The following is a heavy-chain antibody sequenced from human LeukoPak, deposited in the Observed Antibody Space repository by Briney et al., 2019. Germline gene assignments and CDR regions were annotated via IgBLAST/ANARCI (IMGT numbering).Heavy chain of an antibody. Sequence: PGGSLRLSCAASGFSVSNNYMTWVRQAPGKGLEWVAVIWYDGSNKYYADSVKGRFTISRDNSKNTLYLQMNSLRAEDTAVYYCARDEYYYGLGYWGQGTLVTVSS. CDR1: GFSVSNNY. D-gene: IGHD3-10*01. J-gene: IGHJ4*02. CDR3: ARDEYYYGLGY. CDR2: IWYDGSNK. V-gene: IGHV3-33*08.